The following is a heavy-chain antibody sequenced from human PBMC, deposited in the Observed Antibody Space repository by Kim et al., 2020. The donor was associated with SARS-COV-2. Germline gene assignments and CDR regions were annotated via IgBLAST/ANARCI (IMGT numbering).Heavy chain of an antibody. CDR3: AKHSGSNWKYYFTY. J-gene: IGHJ4*02. CDR1: GFTFNTFA. Sequence: GGSLRLSCAASGFTFNTFAMSWVRRAPGKGLEWVSVIGGSSGTTYYADSVKGRFTISRDNSKNTLYLQMNSLRAEDTAMYYCAKHSGSNWKYYFTYWGQGAQVTVSS. D-gene: IGHD1-1*01. V-gene: IGHV3-23*01. CDR2: IGGSSGTT.